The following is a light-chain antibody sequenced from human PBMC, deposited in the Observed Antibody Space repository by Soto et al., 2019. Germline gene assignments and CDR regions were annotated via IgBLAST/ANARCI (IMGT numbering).Light chain of an antibody. V-gene: IGLV2-14*01. J-gene: IGLJ3*02. CDR3: SSYTGSRTLV. CDR2: DVS. CDR1: SSDVGGYNF. Sequence: QSALTQPASVSGSPGQSITISCTGTSSDVGGYNFVSWYQQHPGKAPKLMIYDVSNRPSGVSNRFSGSKSGNTASLPISGLQAEDEADYYCSSYTGSRTLVFGGGTKLTVL.